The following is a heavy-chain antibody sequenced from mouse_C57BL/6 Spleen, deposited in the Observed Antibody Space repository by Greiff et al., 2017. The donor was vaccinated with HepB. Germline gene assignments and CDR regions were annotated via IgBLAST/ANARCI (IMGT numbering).Heavy chain of an antibody. J-gene: IGHJ3*01. CDR1: GYSITSGYY. D-gene: IGHD3-3*01. CDR3: ARGGPNAWFAY. V-gene: IGHV3-6*01. Sequence: ESGPGLVKPSQSLSLTCSVTGYSITSGYYWNWIRQFPGNKLEWMGYISYDGSNNYNPSLKNRISITRDTSKNQFFLKLNSVTTEDTATYYCARGGPNAWFAYWGQGTLVTVSA. CDR2: ISYDGSN.